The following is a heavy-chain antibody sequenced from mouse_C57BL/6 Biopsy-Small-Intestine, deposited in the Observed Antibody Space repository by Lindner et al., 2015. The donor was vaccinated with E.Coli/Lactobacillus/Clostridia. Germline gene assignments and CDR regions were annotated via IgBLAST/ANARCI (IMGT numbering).Heavy chain of an antibody. J-gene: IGHJ3*01. CDR3: TAYGYDVDAY. Sequence: VQLQESGGGLVQPGGSMKLSCVASGFTFSDYWMNWVRQSPEKGLEWVAQIRLKSDNYATHYAESVKGRFTMSRDDSKSSVYLQMNNLRAEDTGIYYCTAYGYDVDAYWGQGTLVTVSA. CDR1: GFTFSDYW. CDR2: IRLKSDNYAT. D-gene: IGHD2-2*01. V-gene: IGHV6-3*01.